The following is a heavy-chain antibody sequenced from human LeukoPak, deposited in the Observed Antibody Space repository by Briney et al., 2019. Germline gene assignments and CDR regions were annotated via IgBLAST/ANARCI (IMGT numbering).Heavy chain of an antibody. D-gene: IGHD3-9*01. CDR2: IYHSGST. CDR1: GGSISSGGYY. V-gene: IGHV4-30-2*01. CDR3: ARAREDYDILTGYYSRGAFDI. J-gene: IGHJ3*02. Sequence: SETLSLTCTVSGGSISSGGYYWSWIRQPPGKGLEWIGYIYHSGSTYYNPSLKSRVTISVDRSKNQFSLKLSSVTAADTAVYYCARAREDYDILTGYYSRGAFDIWGQGTMVTVSS.